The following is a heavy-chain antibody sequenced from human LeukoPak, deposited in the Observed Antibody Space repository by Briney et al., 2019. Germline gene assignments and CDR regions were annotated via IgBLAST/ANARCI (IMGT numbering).Heavy chain of an antibody. Sequence: PSETLSLTCTVSGGSISSYYWSWIRQPPGKGLEWIGYIYYSGSTNYNPSLKSRVTISVDTSKNQFSLKLSSVTAADTAVYYCARNYYDSSGYAQEYSQHWGQGTLVTVSS. CDR1: GGSISSYY. CDR2: IYYSGST. D-gene: IGHD3-22*01. V-gene: IGHV4-59*01. CDR3: ARNYYDSSGYAQEYSQH. J-gene: IGHJ1*01.